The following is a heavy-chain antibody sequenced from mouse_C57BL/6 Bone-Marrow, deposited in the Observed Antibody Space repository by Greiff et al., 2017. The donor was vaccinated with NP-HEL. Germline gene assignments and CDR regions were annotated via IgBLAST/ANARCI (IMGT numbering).Heavy chain of an antibody. Sequence: EVQLQQSGPVLVKPGASVKMSCKASGYSFTDYYMNWVKQSHGKSLEWIGVINPYNGGTSYNQKFKGKATLTVDKSSSTAYMELNSLTSEDSAVYYGARTPTDGYWGYFDVWGTGTTVTVSS. D-gene: IGHD2-3*01. CDR2: INPYNGGT. CDR3: ARTPTDGYWGYFDV. V-gene: IGHV1-19*01. J-gene: IGHJ1*03. CDR1: GYSFTDYY.